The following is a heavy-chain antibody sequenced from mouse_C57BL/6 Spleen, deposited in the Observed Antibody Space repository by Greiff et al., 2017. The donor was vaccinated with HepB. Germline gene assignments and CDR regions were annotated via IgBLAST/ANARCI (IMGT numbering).Heavy chain of an antibody. CDR2: ISSGSSTI. CDR3: ARRVGNSWFAY. D-gene: IGHD2-1*01. J-gene: IGHJ3*01. CDR1: GFTFSDYG. V-gene: IGHV5-17*01. Sequence: EVQVVESGGGLVKPGGSLKLSCAASGFTFSDYGMHWVRPAPEKGLEWVAYISSGSSTIYYADTVKGGFTISRDNAKNTVFLQMTSLRSEDTAMYYCARRVGNSWFAYWGQGTLVTVSA.